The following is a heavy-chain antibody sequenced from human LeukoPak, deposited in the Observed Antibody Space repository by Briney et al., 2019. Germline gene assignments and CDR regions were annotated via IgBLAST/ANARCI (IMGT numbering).Heavy chain of an antibody. V-gene: IGHV4-39*01. J-gene: IGHJ4*02. CDR3: ARHQDDSSGYYPFGY. D-gene: IGHD3-22*01. CDR2: IYYSGST. Sequence: NPSETLSLTCTVSGGSISSGGYYWSWIRQHPGKGLEWIGYIYYSGSTYYNPPLKSRVTISVDTSKNQFSLKLSSVTAADTAVYYCARHQDDSSGYYPFGYWGQGTLVTVSS. CDR1: GGSISSGGYY.